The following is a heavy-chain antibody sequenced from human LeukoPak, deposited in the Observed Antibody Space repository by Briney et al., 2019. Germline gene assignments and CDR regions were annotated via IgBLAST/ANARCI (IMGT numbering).Heavy chain of an antibody. Sequence: GGSLRLSCAASGFTFDDYAMHWVRQAPGKGLEWVSGISWNSGSIGYADPVKGRFTISRDNAKNSLYLQMNSLRAEDTALYYCAKSGDYPNHYYFDYWGQGTLVTVSS. J-gene: IGHJ4*02. CDR1: GFTFDDYA. CDR3: AKSGDYPNHYYFDY. CDR2: ISWNSGSI. D-gene: IGHD4-17*01. V-gene: IGHV3-9*01.